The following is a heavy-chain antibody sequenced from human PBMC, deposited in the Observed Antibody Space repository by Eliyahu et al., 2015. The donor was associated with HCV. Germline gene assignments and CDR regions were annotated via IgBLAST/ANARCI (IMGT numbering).Heavy chain of an antibody. D-gene: IGHD6-6*01. V-gene: IGHV3-48*02. J-gene: IGHJ6*02. Sequence: EVQLVESGGGLVQPGGSLXLSXAASGFPFSXYSMNWVRQAPGXGLEWVSYISSSSSTIYYADSVKGRFTISRDNAKNSLYLQMNSLRDEDTAVYYCARDGAAHPESDYYYGMDVWGQGTTVTVSS. CDR2: ISSSSSTI. CDR3: ARDGAAHPESDYYYGMDV. CDR1: GFPFSXYS.